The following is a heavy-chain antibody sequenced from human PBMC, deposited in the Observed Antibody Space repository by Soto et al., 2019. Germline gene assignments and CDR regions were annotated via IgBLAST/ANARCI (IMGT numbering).Heavy chain of an antibody. CDR3: ESGTTVGFPFDY. Sequence: QVQLVQSGPEVKKPGASVKVSCRASGYSFTNFGFSWVRQATGQGLEWMGWISGYNGHTNYAQKCQGRVTMTTDTSTSTVYMELRGLTADDTAVYYWESGTTVGFPFDYWGQGTLVTVSS. D-gene: IGHD4-17*01. J-gene: IGHJ4*02. CDR1: GYSFTNFG. V-gene: IGHV1-18*01. CDR2: ISGYNGHT.